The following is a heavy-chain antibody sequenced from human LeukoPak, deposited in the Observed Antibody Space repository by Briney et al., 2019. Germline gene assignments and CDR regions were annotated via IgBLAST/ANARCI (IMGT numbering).Heavy chain of an antibody. CDR1: GGTFSSYA. V-gene: IGHV1-69*01. CDR3: ARHGYSSGSLAWFDP. J-gene: IGHJ5*02. Sequence: ASVKVSCKASGGTFSSYAISWVRQAPGQGLEWMGGIIPIFGTANYAQKFQGRVTITADESTSTAYMELSSLRSEDTAVCYCARHGYSSGSLAWFDPWGQGTQVTVSS. CDR2: IIPIFGTA. D-gene: IGHD6-19*01.